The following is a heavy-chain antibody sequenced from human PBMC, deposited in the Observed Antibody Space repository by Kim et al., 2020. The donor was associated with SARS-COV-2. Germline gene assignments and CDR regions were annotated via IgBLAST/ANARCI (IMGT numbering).Heavy chain of an antibody. CDR1: GGSFSGYY. CDR2: INHSGST. V-gene: IGHV4-34*01. J-gene: IGHJ6*03. D-gene: IGHD3-3*01. CDR3: ARVVPQYDFWSGRNYYYY. Sequence: SETLSLTCAVYGGSFSGYYWSWIRQPPGKGLEWIGEINHSGSTNYNPSLKSRVTISVDTSKNQFSLKLSSVTAADTAVYYCARVVPQYDFWSGRNYYYY.